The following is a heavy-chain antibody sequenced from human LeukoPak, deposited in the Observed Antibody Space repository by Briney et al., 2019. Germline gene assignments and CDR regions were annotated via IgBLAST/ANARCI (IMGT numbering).Heavy chain of an antibody. CDR2: ISAYNGNT. J-gene: IGHJ5*02. Sequence: ASVKVSCKASGYTFTSYGISWVRQAPGQGLEWMGWISAYNGNTNYAQKLQGRVTMTTDTSTSTAYMELSSLRSEDTAVYYCARELRGAAGINWFDPWGQGTLVTVSS. CDR3: ARELRGAAGINWFDP. V-gene: IGHV1-18*01. CDR1: GYTFTSYG. D-gene: IGHD6-13*01.